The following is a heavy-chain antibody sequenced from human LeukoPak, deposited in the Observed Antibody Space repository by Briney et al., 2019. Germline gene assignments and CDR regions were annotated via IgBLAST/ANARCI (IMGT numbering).Heavy chain of an antibody. V-gene: IGHV4-31*03. CDR1: GGSISSGGYY. Sequence: PSETLSLTCTVSGGSISSGGYYWRWIRQHPGKGLEWIGYIYYSVSTYYNPSLKSRVTISLDTSKNQFSLKLSSVTAADTAVYYCALMDTGMAELDYWGQGTLVTVSS. D-gene: IGHD5-18*01. CDR2: IYYSVST. J-gene: IGHJ4*02. CDR3: ALMDTGMAELDY.